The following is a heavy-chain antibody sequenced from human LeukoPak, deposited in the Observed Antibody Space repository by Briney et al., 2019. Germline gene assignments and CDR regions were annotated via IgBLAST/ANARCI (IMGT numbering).Heavy chain of an antibody. J-gene: IGHJ4*02. CDR1: GLTFSSHW. V-gene: IGHV3-7*01. D-gene: IGHD5-18*01. CDR2: INPDGNKK. CDR3: ARDLAYSRLDY. Sequence: GGSLRLSCAASGLTFSSHWMHWVRQAPGKGLEWVASINPDGNKKYSADSVKGRFTISRDNAENSLYLQMNSLRVEDTAFYYCARDLAYSRLDYWGQGMLVTVSS.